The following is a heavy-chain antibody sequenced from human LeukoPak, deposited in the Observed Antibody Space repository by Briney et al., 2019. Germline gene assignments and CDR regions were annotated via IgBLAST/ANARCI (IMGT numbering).Heavy chain of an antibody. Sequence: ASVKVSCKASGYTFTGYYMHWVRQAPGQGLEWMGWINPNSGGTNYAQKFQGRVTMTRDTSISTAYMELSRLRSDDTAVYYCARSPVRRRTVTTYIRGSGYYYYMDVWGKGTTVTVSS. CDR3: ARSPVRRRTVTTYIRGSGYYYYMDV. D-gene: IGHD4-11*01. CDR2: INPNSGGT. CDR1: GYTFTGYY. V-gene: IGHV1-2*02. J-gene: IGHJ6*03.